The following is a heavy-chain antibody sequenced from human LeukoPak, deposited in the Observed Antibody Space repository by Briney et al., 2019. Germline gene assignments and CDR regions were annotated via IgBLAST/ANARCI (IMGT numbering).Heavy chain of an antibody. Sequence: SETLSLTCTVSGGSISTYYWSWIRQPPGKGLEWIAYVDYRGSTTYNPSLRSRVTISVDTSRNQFSLKLSSVTAADTAVYYCARDTSYGMDVWGQGTTVTVSS. CDR2: VDYRGST. V-gene: IGHV4-59*12. CDR3: ARDTSYGMDV. CDR1: GGSISTYY. J-gene: IGHJ6*02.